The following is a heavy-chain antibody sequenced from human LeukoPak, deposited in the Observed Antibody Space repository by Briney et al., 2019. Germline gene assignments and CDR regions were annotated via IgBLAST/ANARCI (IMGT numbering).Heavy chain of an antibody. J-gene: IGHJ3*02. CDR2: IYYSGST. V-gene: IGHV4-59*01. CDR1: GGSISSYY. D-gene: IGHD5-18*01. CDR3: ARVRGYSYGSDAFDI. Sequence: SETLSLTCTVSGGSISSYYWSWIRQPPGKGLEWIGYIYYSGSTNYNPSFKSRVTISVDTSKNQFSLKLSSVTAADTAVYYCARVRGYSYGSDAFDIWGQGTMVTVSS.